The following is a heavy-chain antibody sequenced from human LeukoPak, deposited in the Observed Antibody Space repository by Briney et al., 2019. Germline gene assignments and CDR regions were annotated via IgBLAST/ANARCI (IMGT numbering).Heavy chain of an antibody. D-gene: IGHD6-13*01. CDR2: IQNDGSDK. V-gene: IGHV3-30*02. CDR3: AREGGRAVPGRFDQ. Sequence: GRSLRLSCAASGMNFRSSGMRWVRQAPGKGLEWVTFIQNDGSDKYYAASVKGRFTISRDNSKNTVYLHMASLRADDTALYYCAREGGRAVPGRFDQWGQGTLVTVSS. J-gene: IGHJ4*02. CDR1: GMNFRSSG.